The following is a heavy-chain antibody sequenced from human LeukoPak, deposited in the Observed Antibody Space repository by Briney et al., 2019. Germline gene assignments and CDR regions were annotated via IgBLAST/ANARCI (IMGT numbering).Heavy chain of an antibody. CDR3: ASYYYGSGTSLGY. CDR2: IKQDASEK. CDR1: GLTFSGYW. Sequence: PGGSLRLSCVVSGLTFSGYWVTWVRQAPGRGLGWVANIKQDASEKYYVESVKGRFAISRDNAKNSLYLQMNSLRAEDTAVYYCASYYYGSGTSLGYWGQGTLVTVSS. D-gene: IGHD3-10*01. J-gene: IGHJ4*02. V-gene: IGHV3-7*01.